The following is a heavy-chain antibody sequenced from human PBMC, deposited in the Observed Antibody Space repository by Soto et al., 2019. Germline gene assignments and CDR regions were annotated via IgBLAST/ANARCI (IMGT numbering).Heavy chain of an antibody. CDR3: ARVPILHQIDY. CDR1: GGSISSGDYY. V-gene: IGHV4-30-4*01. J-gene: IGHJ4*02. CDR2: IYYSGST. Sequence: PSETLSLTCTVSGGSISSGDYYWSWIRQPPGKGLEWIGYIYYSGSTYYNPSLKSRVTISVDTSKNQFSLKLSSVTAADTAVYYCARVPILHQIDYWGQGTLVTVSS.